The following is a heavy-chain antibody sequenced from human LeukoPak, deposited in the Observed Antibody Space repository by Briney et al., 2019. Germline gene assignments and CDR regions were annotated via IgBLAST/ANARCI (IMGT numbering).Heavy chain of an antibody. CDR3: ARGTRGYDSSGYDFWAIDY. D-gene: IGHD3-22*01. J-gene: IGHJ4*02. V-gene: IGHV3-48*03. CDR1: GFTFSSFE. Sequence: PGGSLRLSCAASGFTFSSFELNWVRQAPGKGLEWVSSIDNSGGTIHYADSLKGRFTISRDNAKNSLYLQMNSLRAEDTAVYYCARGTRGYDSSGYDFWAIDYWGQGTLVTVSS. CDR2: IDNSGGTI.